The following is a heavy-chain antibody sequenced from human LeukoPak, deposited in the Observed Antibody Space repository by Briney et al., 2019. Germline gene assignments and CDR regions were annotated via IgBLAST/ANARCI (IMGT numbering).Heavy chain of an antibody. D-gene: IGHD5-12*01. Sequence: GGSLRLSCSASGFTFSSYAMHWVRQAPGKGLEYVSAISSNGGSTYYADSVKGRFTISRDNSKNTLYLQMSSLRAEDTAVYYCVRDRSLATSSGYDPRRFDSWGQGALVTVSS. CDR1: GFTFSSYA. CDR2: ISSNGGST. V-gene: IGHV3-64D*09. J-gene: IGHJ4*02. CDR3: VRDRSLATSSGYDPRRFDS.